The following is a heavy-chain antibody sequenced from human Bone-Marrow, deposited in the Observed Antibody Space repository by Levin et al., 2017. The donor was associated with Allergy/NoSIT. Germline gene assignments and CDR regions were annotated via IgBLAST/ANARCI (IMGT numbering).Heavy chain of an antibody. J-gene: IGHJ6*02. D-gene: IGHD5-18*01. V-gene: IGHV3-13*01. Sequence: GESLKISCAASGFTFTKYDMHWVRQVAGKGLEWVSSIGSAGDTDYADSVKGRFTISREIDKNSLNLQMNSLRAGDRAVYYCARDRYGYKAGMDVWGRGTTVTVSS. CDR2: IGSAGDT. CDR3: ARDRYGYKAGMDV. CDR1: GFTFTKYD.